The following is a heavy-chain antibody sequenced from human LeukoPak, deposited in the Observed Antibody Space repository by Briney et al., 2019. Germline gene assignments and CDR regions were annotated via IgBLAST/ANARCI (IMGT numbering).Heavy chain of an antibody. CDR2: INPNSGGT. CDR3: AKDKTAPFDY. CDR1: GYTFTGYY. V-gene: IGHV1-2*02. Sequence: ASVKVSCKASGYTFTGYYMHWVRQAPGQGLEWMGWINPNSGGTNYAQKFQGRVTMTRNTSISTAYMELNSLRAEDTAVYYCAKDKTAPFDYWGQGTLVTVSS. D-gene: IGHD5-18*01. J-gene: IGHJ4*02.